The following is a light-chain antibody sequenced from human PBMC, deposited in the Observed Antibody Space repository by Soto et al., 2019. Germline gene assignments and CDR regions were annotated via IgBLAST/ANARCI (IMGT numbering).Light chain of an antibody. CDR2: GAS. Sequence: EIVMTQSPATPSLSPGERATLSCRASQSVSSNLAWYQQKPGQAPRLLIYGASTRATGIPDRFSGSGSGTEFTLTTSSLQSEDLAVYYCQQYNNWPWTFGQGTKVEI. CDR1: QSVSSN. CDR3: QQYNNWPWT. V-gene: IGKV3-15*01. J-gene: IGKJ1*01.